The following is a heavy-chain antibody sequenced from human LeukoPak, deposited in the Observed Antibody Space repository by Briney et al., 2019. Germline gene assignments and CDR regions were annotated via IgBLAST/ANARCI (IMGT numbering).Heavy chain of an antibody. D-gene: IGHD3-22*01. CDR3: ARQRYDRREVFDY. CDR2: VYDNGTP. J-gene: IGHJ4*02. CDR1: GGSISSSSYY. V-gene: IGHV4-61*05. Sequence: PSETLSLTCTVSGGSISSSSYYWGWIRQPPGKGLEWIGYVYDNGTPKFNPFLESRVTMSVDTSKNQFSLKLTSVTAADTAVYYCARQRYDRREVFDYWGQGTLVTFSS.